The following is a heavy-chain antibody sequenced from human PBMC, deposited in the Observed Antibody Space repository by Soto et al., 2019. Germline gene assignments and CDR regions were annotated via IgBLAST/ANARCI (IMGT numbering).Heavy chain of an antibody. D-gene: IGHD3-16*01. J-gene: IGHJ4*02. V-gene: IGHV4-4*07. CDR3: AREEASSYASRHLHD. CDR1: GGSISSFY. CDR2: IYGCGGN. Sequence: SETLSLTCTLSGGSISSFYCRSVRQPAGKGLEWIARIYGCGGNNYNASLKSRVTLSLDTSQKKFSLTLTSVTAADTAVYYCAREEASSYASRHLHDWGQGTLVTAPQ.